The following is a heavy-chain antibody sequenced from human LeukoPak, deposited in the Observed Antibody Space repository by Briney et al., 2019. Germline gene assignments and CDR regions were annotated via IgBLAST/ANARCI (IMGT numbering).Heavy chain of an antibody. D-gene: IGHD5-18*01. V-gene: IGHV4-34*01. CDR2: INHSGST. CDR1: GGSFSGYY. Sequence: PSETLSLTCAVYGGSFSGYYWSWIRQPPGKGLEWIGEINHSGSTNYNPSLKSRVTISVDTSKNQLSLKLSSVTAADTAVYYCARGRGYSYGENFGYWGQGTLVTVSS. CDR3: ARGRGYSYGENFGY. J-gene: IGHJ4*02.